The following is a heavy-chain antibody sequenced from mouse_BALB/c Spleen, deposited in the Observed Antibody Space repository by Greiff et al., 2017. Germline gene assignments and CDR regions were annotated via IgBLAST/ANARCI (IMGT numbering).Heavy chain of an antibody. J-gene: IGHJ4*01. Sequence: EVKLQESGPSLVKPSQTLSLTCSVTGDSITSGYWNWIRKFPGNKLEYMGYISYSGSTYYNPSPKSRISITRDTSKNQYYLQLNSVTTEDTATYYCARYYYRYEGYAMDYWGQGTSVTVSS. CDR1: GDSITSGY. D-gene: IGHD2-14*01. V-gene: IGHV3-8*02. CDR2: ISYSGST. CDR3: ARYYYRYEGYAMDY.